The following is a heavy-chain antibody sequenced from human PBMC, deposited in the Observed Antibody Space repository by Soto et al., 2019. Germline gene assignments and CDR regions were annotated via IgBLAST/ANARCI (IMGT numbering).Heavy chain of an antibody. Sequence: EVQLVESGGGLVQPGGSLRLSCAASGFTFSSYSMNWVRQAPGKGLEWVSYISSSSTIYYADSVKGRFTISRDNAKNSLYLQMNSLRAEDTAVYYCARVYGDLDYWGQGTLVTVSS. CDR1: GFTFSSYS. V-gene: IGHV3-48*01. CDR2: ISSSSTI. J-gene: IGHJ4*02. D-gene: IGHD4-17*01. CDR3: ARVYGDLDY.